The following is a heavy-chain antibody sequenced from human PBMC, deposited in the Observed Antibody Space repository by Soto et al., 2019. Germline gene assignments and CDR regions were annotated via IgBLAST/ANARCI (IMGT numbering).Heavy chain of an antibody. J-gene: IGHJ6*03. CDR2: IIPILGIA. CDR1: GGTFSSYT. V-gene: IGHV1-69*02. D-gene: IGHD2-8*01. CDR3: ARVGDCTNGVCYPQPGLSYYMDV. Sequence: GASVKVSCKASGGTFSSYTISWVRQAPGQGLEWMGRIIPILGIANYAQKYQGRVTITADKSTSTAYIELSSLRSEDTAVYYCARVGDCTNGVCYPQPGLSYYMDVWGKGTTVTVSS.